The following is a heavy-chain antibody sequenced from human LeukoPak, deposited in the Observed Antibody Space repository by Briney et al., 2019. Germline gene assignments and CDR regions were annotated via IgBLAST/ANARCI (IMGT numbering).Heavy chain of an antibody. D-gene: IGHD3-3*01. CDR3: ARGLINYDFWSGYFYFDY. Sequence: PSETLSLTCTVSGGSISSYYWSWIRQPAGKGLEWIGRIYTSGSTNYNPSLKSRVTISVDTSKNQFSLKLSSVTAADTAVYYCARGLINYDFWSGYFYFDYWGQGTLVTVSS. CDR2: IYTSGST. V-gene: IGHV4-4*07. J-gene: IGHJ4*02. CDR1: GGSISSYY.